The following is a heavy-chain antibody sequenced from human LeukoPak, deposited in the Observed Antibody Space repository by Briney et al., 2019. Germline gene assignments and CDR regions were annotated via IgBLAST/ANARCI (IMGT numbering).Heavy chain of an antibody. V-gene: IGHV4-59*02. J-gene: IGHJ6*03. CDR3: AREIVLMMSDVASPYYMDV. CDR1: GASVNDYF. Sequence: SETLSLSCTVSGASVNDYFWSWIRQPRGRGREWIGHVSSGGTTEYSPSLKGRVTISLDASNNKVSLSLTSSTAADTAVYYCAREIVLMMSDVASPYYMDVWGRGTTVIVAS. CDR2: VSSGGTT. D-gene: IGHD3-16*01.